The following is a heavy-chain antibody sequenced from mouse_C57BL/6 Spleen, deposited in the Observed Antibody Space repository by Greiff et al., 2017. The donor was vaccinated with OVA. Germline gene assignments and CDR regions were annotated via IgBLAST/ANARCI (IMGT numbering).Heavy chain of an antibody. D-gene: IGHD1-1*01. CDR2: IDPENGDT. J-gene: IGHJ2*01. V-gene: IGHV14-4*01. CDR3: TTKDYYGSSDY. Sequence: EVKLVESGAELVRPGASVKLSCTASGFNIKDDYMHWVKQRPEQGLEWIGWIDPENGDTEYASKFQGKATITADTSSNTAYLQLSSLTSEDTAVYYCTTKDYYGSSDYWGQGTTLTVSS. CDR1: GFNIKDDY.